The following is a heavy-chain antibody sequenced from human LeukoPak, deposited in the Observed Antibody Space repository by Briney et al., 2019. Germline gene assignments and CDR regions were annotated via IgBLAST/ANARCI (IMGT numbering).Heavy chain of an antibody. J-gene: IGHJ4*02. CDR1: GFTFDDYA. Sequence: GGSLRLSCAASGFTFDDYAMHWVRQAPGKGLEWVSGISWNSGSIGYADSVKGRFTISRDNAKNSLYLQMNSLRAEDTALYYCAKDSDSSGWQTFYYFDYWGQGTLVTVSS. CDR2: ISWNSGSI. V-gene: IGHV3-9*01. D-gene: IGHD6-19*01. CDR3: AKDSDSSGWQTFYYFDY.